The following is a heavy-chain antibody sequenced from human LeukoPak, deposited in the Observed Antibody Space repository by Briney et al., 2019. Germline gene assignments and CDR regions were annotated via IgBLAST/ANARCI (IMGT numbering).Heavy chain of an antibody. Sequence: NPSETLSLTCAVSGGPFSGYFWSWIRQSSGKGLEWIGEIHNSGTTKYNPSLNSRVTISEDTSKNQFYLNLSSVTAADTAVYYCARRYYYNLGSFPFDFWGQGTLVTVSS. CDR3: ARRYYYNLGSFPFDF. J-gene: IGHJ4*02. CDR1: GGPFSGYF. CDR2: IHNSGTT. V-gene: IGHV4-34*01. D-gene: IGHD3-10*01.